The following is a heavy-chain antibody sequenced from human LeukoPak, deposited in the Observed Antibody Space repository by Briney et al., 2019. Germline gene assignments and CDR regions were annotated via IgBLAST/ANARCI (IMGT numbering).Heavy chain of an antibody. V-gene: IGHV3-23*01. Sequence: GSLRLSCAASGFTFSSYAMSWVRQAPGKGLEWVSAISGSGGSTYDADSVKGRFTISRDNSKNTLYLQMNSLRAEDTAVYYCAKDGPDYYGSGRYDYWGQGTLVTVSS. D-gene: IGHD3-10*01. J-gene: IGHJ4*02. CDR1: GFTFSSYA. CDR3: AKDGPDYYGSGRYDY. CDR2: ISGSGGST.